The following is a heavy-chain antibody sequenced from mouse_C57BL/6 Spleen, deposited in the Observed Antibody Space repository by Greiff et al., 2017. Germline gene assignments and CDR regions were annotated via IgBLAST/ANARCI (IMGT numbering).Heavy chain of an antibody. CDR1: GYSITSGYY. CDR2: ISYDGSN. V-gene: IGHV3-6*01. Sequence: ESGPGLVKPSQSLSLTCSVTGYSITSGYYWNWIRQFPGNKLEWMGYISYDGSNNYNPSLKNRISITRDTSKNQFFLKLNSVTTEDTATYYCARGDDYAHYYAMDYWGQGTSVTVSS. D-gene: IGHD2-4*01. J-gene: IGHJ4*01. CDR3: ARGDDYAHYYAMDY.